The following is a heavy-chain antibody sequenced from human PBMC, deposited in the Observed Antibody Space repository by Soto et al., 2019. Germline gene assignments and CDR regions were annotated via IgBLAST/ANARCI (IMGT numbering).Heavy chain of an antibody. J-gene: IGHJ3*02. V-gene: IGHV4-39*01. CDR3: ARCRFYSSTWYTAFDI. CDR1: GGSIRGGYY. D-gene: IGHD6-13*01. CDR2: VSNTGNT. Sequence: SETLSLTCSVSGGSIRGGYYWGWVRQPPGKGLEWIGCVSNTGNTYQSPSLKSRLIISADTPNNQFSLRLSSVTAEDTAVYYCARCRFYSSTWYTAFDIWGHGTAVTVSS.